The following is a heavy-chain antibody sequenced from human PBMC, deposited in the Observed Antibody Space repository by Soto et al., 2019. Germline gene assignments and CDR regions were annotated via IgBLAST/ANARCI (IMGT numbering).Heavy chain of an antibody. D-gene: IGHD3-16*01. V-gene: IGHV3-30*18. Sequence: QVQLVESGGGAVQPGRSLTLSCAASGFRFSAFGMHWVRQAPGKGLEWVAVVSNDGRSEHYADSVKGRFTISRDNSKNTLYLQLNGLTSDDTAVHYCAKVAGGLGYFDLWGRGTLVTVSS. CDR1: GFRFSAFG. CDR3: AKVAGGLGYFDL. CDR2: VSNDGRSE. J-gene: IGHJ2*01.